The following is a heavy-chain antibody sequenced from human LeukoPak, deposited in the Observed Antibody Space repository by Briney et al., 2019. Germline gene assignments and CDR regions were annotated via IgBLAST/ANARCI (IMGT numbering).Heavy chain of an antibody. D-gene: IGHD3-22*01. V-gene: IGHV4-59*01. CDR1: GGSIGSYY. CDR3: ARGGYYYESSS. CDR2: IHYSRST. Sequence: SETLSLTCTVSGGSIGSYYWNWIRQAPGKGLEWIGYIHYSRSTNHNSSLKSRVTISVDTSKNQYSLKLSSVTAADTAVYYCARGGYYYESSSWGQGALVTVSS. J-gene: IGHJ4*02.